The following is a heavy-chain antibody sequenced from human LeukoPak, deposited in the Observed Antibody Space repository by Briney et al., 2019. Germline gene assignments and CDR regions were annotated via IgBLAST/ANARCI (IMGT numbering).Heavy chain of an antibody. J-gene: IGHJ4*02. CDR3: ARDLISGYDWRFGDY. CDR2: ISYDGSNK. Sequence: GGSLRLSCAASGFTFSSYAMHWVRQAPGKGLEWVAVISYDGSNKYYADSVKGRFTISRDNSKNTLYLQMYSLRAEDTAVYYCARDLISGYDWRFGDYWGQGTLVTVSS. D-gene: IGHD5-12*01. V-gene: IGHV3-30-3*01. CDR1: GFTFSSYA.